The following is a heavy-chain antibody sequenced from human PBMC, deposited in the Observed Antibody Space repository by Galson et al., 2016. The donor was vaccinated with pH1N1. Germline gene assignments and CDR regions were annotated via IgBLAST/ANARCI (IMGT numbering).Heavy chain of an antibody. D-gene: IGHD2-15*01. CDR3: ASGGDCSGGSCYPAAFDI. J-gene: IGHJ3*02. CDR2: IYPGDSDT. CDR1: GYSFTSYW. Sequence: QSGAEVKKPGESLKISCKGSGYSFTSYWIGWVRQMPGKGLEWMGIIYPGDSDTRYSPSFQGQVTISADKSISTAYLQWSSLKASDTAMYYCASGGDCSGGSCYPAAFDIWGQGTMVTVSS. V-gene: IGHV5-51*03.